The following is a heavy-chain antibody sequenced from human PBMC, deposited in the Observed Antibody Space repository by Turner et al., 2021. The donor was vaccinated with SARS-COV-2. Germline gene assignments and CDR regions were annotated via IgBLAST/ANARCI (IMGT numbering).Heavy chain of an antibody. D-gene: IGHD1-26*01. Sequence: QVQLVESGGGAVPPGWSLSRSCSASGFTFSTYAMHWVRQAPGKGLEGVALISYDGSNKYYADSVKGRFTITRNNSKNTLYLQMNSLRAEDTAVYYCASPRGGGYYGPFDYWGQGTLVTVSS. V-gene: IGHV3-30*04. CDR2: ISYDGSNK. J-gene: IGHJ4*02. CDR3: ASPRGGGYYGPFDY. CDR1: GFTFSTYA.